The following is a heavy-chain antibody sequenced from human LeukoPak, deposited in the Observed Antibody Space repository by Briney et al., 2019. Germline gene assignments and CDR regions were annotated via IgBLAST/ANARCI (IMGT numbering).Heavy chain of an antibody. D-gene: IGHD3-22*01. CDR1: GGSIGSSDYY. J-gene: IGHJ5*02. CDR2: IYYSGST. V-gene: IGHV4-39*07. Sequence: SETLSLTCTVSGGSIGSSDYYWGWIRQPPGRGLEWIGSIYYSGSTYYNPSLKSRVTISIDTSKNQFSLKLSSVTAADTAVYYCARGLNYYDSSGYYGWFDPWGQGTLVTVSS. CDR3: ARGLNYYDSSGYYGWFDP.